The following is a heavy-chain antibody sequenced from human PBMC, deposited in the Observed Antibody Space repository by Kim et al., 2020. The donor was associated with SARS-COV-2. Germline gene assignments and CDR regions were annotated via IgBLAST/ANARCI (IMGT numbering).Heavy chain of an antibody. D-gene: IGHD3-10*01. CDR1: GFTVSSYA. CDR2: ISYDGPNK. J-gene: IGHJ5*02. V-gene: IGHV3-30*04. CDR3: ARVPGDKIRGVVKALDL. Sequence: GGSLRLSCAASGFTVSSYAMYWVRQAPGKGLEWAAVISYDGPNKYYSDSVKGRFTIYRDDSKHTLYLQMYSLGPDDTAVYYCARVPGDKIRGVVKALDLWREGTLVTLS.